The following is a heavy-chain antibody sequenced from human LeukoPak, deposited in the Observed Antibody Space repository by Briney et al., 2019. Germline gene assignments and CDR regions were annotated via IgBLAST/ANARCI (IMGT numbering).Heavy chain of an antibody. CDR1: GFTFSSYE. D-gene: IGHD2/OR15-2a*01. CDR2: ITGSGDTI. J-gene: IGHJ4*02. CDR3: ARERTTIVSGTTIGAY. Sequence: PGGSLRLSCSASGFTFSSYEMNWVRQAPGKGLEWISYITGSGDTIYYADSVKGRSTISRDNAKNSLFLQMNSLTADDTAVYYCARERTTIVSGTTIGAYWGQGTLVTVSS. V-gene: IGHV3-48*03.